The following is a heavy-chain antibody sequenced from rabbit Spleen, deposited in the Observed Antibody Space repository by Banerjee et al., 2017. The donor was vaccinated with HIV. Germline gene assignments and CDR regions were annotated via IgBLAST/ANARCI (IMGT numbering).Heavy chain of an antibody. CDR3: ARDTSSSFSSYGMDL. J-gene: IGHJ6*01. D-gene: IGHD1-1*01. CDR2: IDPVVGST. V-gene: IGHV1S7*01. CDR1: GFDFSSYY. Sequence: QLKETGGGLVQPGGSLTLSCKASGFDFSSYYITWVRQAPGKGLEWIGYIDPVVGSTSYASWVNGRFTISRHNAQNTLYLQLNSLTVADTATYFCARDTSSSFSSYGMDLWGPGTLVTVS.